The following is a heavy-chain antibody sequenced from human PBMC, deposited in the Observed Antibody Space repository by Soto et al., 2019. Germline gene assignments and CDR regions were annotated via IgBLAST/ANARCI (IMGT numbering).Heavy chain of an antibody. J-gene: IGHJ4*02. Sequence: PGESLKISCKGSGYSFTIYWIGWVRQMPGKGLEWMGIVYPRDSDTRYSPSFQGQVTISAGRSTGTAFLQWRSLKASDTALYYCARPPLPGYSIHFNSWGQGTLVTVSS. CDR2: VYPRDSDT. CDR3: ARPPLPGYSIHFNS. V-gene: IGHV5-51*01. CDR1: GYSFTIYW. D-gene: IGHD2-15*01.